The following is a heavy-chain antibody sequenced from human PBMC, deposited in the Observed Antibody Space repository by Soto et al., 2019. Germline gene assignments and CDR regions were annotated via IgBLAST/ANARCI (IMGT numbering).Heavy chain of an antibody. CDR3: ARVRHCSGGSCSYYYGLDV. J-gene: IGHJ6*02. CDR1: GGTFSSYA. V-gene: IGHV1-69*11. D-gene: IGHD2-15*01. CDR2: VIPILGTS. Sequence: QVPLVQSGAEVKKPGSSVKVSCKASGGTFSSYAISWVRQAPGQGLEWMGGVIPILGTSNYAQKFQGRCTITADDSTSTAYMELSSLRSEDTAVYYCARVRHCSGGSCSYYYGLDVWGQGTTVTVSS.